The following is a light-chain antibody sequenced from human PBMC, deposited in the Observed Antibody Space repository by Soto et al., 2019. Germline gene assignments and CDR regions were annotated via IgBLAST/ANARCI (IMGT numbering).Light chain of an antibody. J-gene: IGKJ2*01. V-gene: IGKV1-5*03. CDR1: QSISSW. CDR3: QQYKSHSGYT. CDR2: KAS. Sequence: DIQMTQSPSTLSASVGDRVTITCRASQSISSWLAWYQQRPGKAPKLLIYKASTLESGVPSRFSGRGSGTEFTLTISSLHPDDFASYYCQQYKSHSGYTFGQGTKLES.